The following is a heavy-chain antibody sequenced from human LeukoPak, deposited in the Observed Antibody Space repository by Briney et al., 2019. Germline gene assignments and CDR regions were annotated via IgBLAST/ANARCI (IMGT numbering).Heavy chain of an antibody. D-gene: IGHD3-3*01. CDR1: GFTFISYG. V-gene: IGHV3-23*01. CDR2: ISGSGGST. J-gene: IGHJ3*02. Sequence: GGSLRLSCAASGFTFISYGMNWVRQAPGKGLEWVSVISGSGGSTYYADSVRGRFTISRDNSKNTLYLQMNSLRAEDTAVYYCAKNGVVIVVGDAFDIWGQGTMVTVSS. CDR3: AKNGVVIVVGDAFDI.